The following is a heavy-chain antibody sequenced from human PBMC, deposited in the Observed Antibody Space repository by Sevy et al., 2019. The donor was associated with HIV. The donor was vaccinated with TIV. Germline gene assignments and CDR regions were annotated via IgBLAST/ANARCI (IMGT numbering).Heavy chain of an antibody. D-gene: IGHD2-8*01. V-gene: IGHV3-7*01. CDR1: GFTFSDYW. CDR2: IKEDGSAK. Sequence: GGSLRLSCAASGFTFSDYWMSWVRQAPGKGLEWVANIKEDGSAKYYGDSVKGRFTISRDNADDSLYLQMNSLGVEDTAVYYCARDNGGKDYWGQGTLVTVSS. J-gene: IGHJ4*02. CDR3: ARDNGGKDY.